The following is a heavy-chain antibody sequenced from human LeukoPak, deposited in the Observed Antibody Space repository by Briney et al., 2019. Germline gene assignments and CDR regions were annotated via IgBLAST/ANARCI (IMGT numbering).Heavy chain of an antibody. CDR1: GGSISSSSHY. Sequence: SETLSLTCTVSGGSISSSSHYWGWIRQPPGKGLEWIGSIYYSGSTYYNPSLKSRVTISVDTSKNQFSLMLNSVTAADTAVHYCARSNRDYDILTGYTYNWFDPWGQGTLVTVSS. CDR2: IYYSGST. J-gene: IGHJ5*02. CDR3: ARSNRDYDILTGYTYNWFDP. D-gene: IGHD3-9*01. V-gene: IGHV4-39*01.